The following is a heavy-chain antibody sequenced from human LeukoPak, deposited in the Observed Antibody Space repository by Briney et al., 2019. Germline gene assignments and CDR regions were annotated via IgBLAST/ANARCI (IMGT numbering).Heavy chain of an antibody. Sequence: SETLSLTCTVSGGSISSYYWSWTRQPPGKGLEWIGEINHSGSTNYNPSLKSRVTISVGTSKNQFSLKLSSVTAADTAVYYCASLQNNYYGSGSYYRDYWGQGTLVTVSS. CDR3: ASLQNNYYGSGSYYRDY. J-gene: IGHJ4*02. D-gene: IGHD3-10*01. V-gene: IGHV4-34*01. CDR1: GGSISSYY. CDR2: INHSGST.